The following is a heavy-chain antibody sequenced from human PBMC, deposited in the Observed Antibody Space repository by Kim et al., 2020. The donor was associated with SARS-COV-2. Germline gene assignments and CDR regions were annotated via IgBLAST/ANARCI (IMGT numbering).Heavy chain of an antibody. CDR3: ARDRQVVPAASRYYGMDV. V-gene: IGHV3-7*03. D-gene: IGHD2-2*01. Sequence: GGSLRLSCAASGFTFSSYWMSWVRQAPGKGLEWVANIKQDGSEKYYVDSVKGRFTISRDNAKNSLYLQMNSLRAEDTAVYYCARDRQVVPAASRYYGMDVWGHGATVTVSS. CDR2: IKQDGSEK. CDR1: GFTFSSYW. J-gene: IGHJ6*02.